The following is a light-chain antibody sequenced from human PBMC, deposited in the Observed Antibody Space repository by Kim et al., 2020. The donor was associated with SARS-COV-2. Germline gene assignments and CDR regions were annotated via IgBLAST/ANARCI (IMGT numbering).Light chain of an antibody. CDR1: SSDVGGYNY. J-gene: IGLJ1*01. Sequence: QSITISCTGTSSDVGGYNYVSWYQQHPGKAPKIMIYDVSNRPSGVSNRFSGSKSGNTASLTISGLQAEDEADYYCSSYTSSSTPYVFGTGTKVTVL. V-gene: IGLV2-14*04. CDR3: SSYTSSSTPYV. CDR2: DVS.